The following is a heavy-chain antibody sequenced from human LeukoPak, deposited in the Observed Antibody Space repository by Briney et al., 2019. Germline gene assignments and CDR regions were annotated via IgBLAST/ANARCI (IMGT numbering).Heavy chain of an antibody. CDR3: ARLPGYSSALHYFDY. D-gene: IGHD5-18*01. J-gene: IGHJ4*02. V-gene: IGHV5-51*01. Sequence: GESLMISCKGSGYSFTNYWIVWVRQMPGKGLEWMGVIYPGDSGTRYSPSFQGQVTISADKSITTAYLQWSSLKASDTAMYYCARLPGYSSALHYFDYWAQGTLVTVSS. CDR2: IYPGDSGT. CDR1: GYSFTNYW.